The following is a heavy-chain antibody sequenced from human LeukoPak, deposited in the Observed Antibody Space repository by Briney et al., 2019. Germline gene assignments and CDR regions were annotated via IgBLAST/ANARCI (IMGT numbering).Heavy chain of an antibody. V-gene: IGHV4-39*01. CDR3: ARLTTATTMGFDY. J-gene: IGHJ4*02. D-gene: IGHD4-17*01. Sequence: PSETLSLTCTVSGGSISSSSYYWGWIRQPPGKGLEWIGSIYYSGSTYYNPSLKSRVTISVDTSKNQFSLKLSSVTAADTAVYYCARLTTATTMGFDYWGQGTLVTVSS. CDR2: IYYSGST. CDR1: GGSISSSSYY.